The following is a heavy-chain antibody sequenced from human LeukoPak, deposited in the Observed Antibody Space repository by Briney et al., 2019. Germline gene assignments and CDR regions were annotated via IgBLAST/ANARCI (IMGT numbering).Heavy chain of an antibody. CDR3: ERRRDEYYDLLTGYSSYYYYGMDV. D-gene: IGHD3-9*01. CDR1: GYTFTGYY. Sequence: ASVKVSCKASGYTFTGYYMHWVRQAPGQGLEWMGWINTNTGNPTYAQGFTGRFAFSLDTSVSTAYLQISSLKAEDTAVYYCERRRDEYYDLLTGYSSYYYYGMDVWGQGTTVTVPS. CDR2: INTNTGNP. V-gene: IGHV7-4-1*02. J-gene: IGHJ6*02.